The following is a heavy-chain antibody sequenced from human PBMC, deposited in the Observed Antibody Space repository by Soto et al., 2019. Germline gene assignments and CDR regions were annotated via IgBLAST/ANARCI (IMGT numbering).Heavy chain of an antibody. CDR3: AKTAAMVTLYYYYYGMDV. CDR2: ISYDGSNK. Sequence: GGSLRLSCAASGFTFSSYGMHWVRQAPGKGLEWVAVISYDGSNKYYADSVKGRFTISRDNSKNTLYLQMNSLRAEDTAVYYCAKTAAMVTLYYYYYGMDVWGQGTTVTVSS. J-gene: IGHJ6*02. V-gene: IGHV3-30*18. CDR1: GFTFSSYG. D-gene: IGHD5-18*01.